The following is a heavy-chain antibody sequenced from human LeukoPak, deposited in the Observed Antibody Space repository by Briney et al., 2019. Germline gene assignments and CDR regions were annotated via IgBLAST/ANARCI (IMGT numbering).Heavy chain of an antibody. D-gene: IGHD2-2*02. J-gene: IGHJ1*01. CDR2: INHSGST. CDR1: GGSFSGYY. CDR3: ARVAIVVVPAAIPGRYFQH. Sequence: SETLSLTCAVYGGSFSGYYWSWIRQPPGKGLEWIGEINHSGSTNYNPSLKSRVTISVDTSKNQFSLKLSSVTAADTAVYYCARVAIVVVPAAIPGRYFQHWGQGTLVAVSS. V-gene: IGHV4-34*01.